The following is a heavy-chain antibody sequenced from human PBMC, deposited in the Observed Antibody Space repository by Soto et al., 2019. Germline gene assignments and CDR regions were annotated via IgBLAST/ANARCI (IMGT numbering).Heavy chain of an antibody. CDR1: GGTFSSYA. V-gene: IGHV1-69*12. J-gene: IGHJ5*02. D-gene: IGHD2-15*01. CDR2: IIPIFGTA. Sequence: QVQLVQSGAEVKKPGSSVKVSCKAYGGTFSSYAISWVRQAPGQGLEWMGGIIPIFGTANYAQKFQGRVTITADESTSTAYMELSSLRSEDTAVYYCARRPPGYCSGGSCYSRWFDPWGQGTLVTVSS. CDR3: ARRPPGYCSGGSCYSRWFDP.